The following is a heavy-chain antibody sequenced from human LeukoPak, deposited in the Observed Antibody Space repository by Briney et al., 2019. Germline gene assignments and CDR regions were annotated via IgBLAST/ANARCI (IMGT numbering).Heavy chain of an antibody. CDR3: ARDEAIFGAGYYYGMDV. V-gene: IGHV4-31*03. D-gene: IGHD3-3*01. CDR2: INYSGST. J-gene: IGHJ6*02. Sequence: SETLSLTCTVSGGSINSGGHYWSWIRQHPGKGLEWIGYINYSGSTYYNPSLKSRVTISIDTSQNQFSLKLSSVTAVDTAVYYCARDEAIFGAGYYYGMDVWGQGTTVTVSS. CDR1: GGSINSGGHY.